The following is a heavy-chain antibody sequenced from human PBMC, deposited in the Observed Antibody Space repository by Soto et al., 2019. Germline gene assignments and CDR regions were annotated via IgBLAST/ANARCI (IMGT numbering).Heavy chain of an antibody. V-gene: IGHV4-39*01. CDR3: ARHEKKGALHSHNWFDP. Sequence: SETLSLTCTVSGGSISSSSYYWGWIRQPPGKGLEWIGSIYYSGSTYYNPSLKSRVTISVDTSKNQFSLKLSSVTAAETAVYYCARHEKKGALHSHNWFDPWGQGTLVTVSS. D-gene: IGHD1-26*01. J-gene: IGHJ5*02. CDR1: GGSISSSSYY. CDR2: IYYSGST.